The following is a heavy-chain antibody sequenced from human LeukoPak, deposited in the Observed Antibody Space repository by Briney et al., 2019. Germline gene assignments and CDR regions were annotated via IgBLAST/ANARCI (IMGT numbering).Heavy chain of an antibody. CDR2: ISAYNGNT. J-gene: IGHJ4*02. Sequence: HRASVKVSCKASSYTFTSYGISWVRQAPGQGLEWMGWISAYNGNTNYAQKLQGRVTMTTDTSTSTAYMELRSLRSDDTAVYYCARATYGSGSYSPYYFDYWGQGTLVTVSS. D-gene: IGHD3-10*01. V-gene: IGHV1-18*01. CDR1: SYTFTSYG. CDR3: ARATYGSGSYSPYYFDY.